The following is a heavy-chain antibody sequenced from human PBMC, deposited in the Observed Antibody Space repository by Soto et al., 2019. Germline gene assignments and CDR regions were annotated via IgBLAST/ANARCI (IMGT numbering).Heavy chain of an antibody. J-gene: IGHJ4*02. CDR3: ARMIFGRNVYYFDY. CDR1: GFTFSSYA. Sequence: PGGSLRLSCAASGFTFSSYAMSWVRQAPGKGLEWVSAISGSGGSTYYADSVKGRFTISKDTSKNQVLLTMTDMDPVDTATYYCARMIFGRNVYYFDYWGRGTLVTVSS. D-gene: IGHD3-3*01. V-gene: IGHV3-23*01. CDR2: ISGSGGST.